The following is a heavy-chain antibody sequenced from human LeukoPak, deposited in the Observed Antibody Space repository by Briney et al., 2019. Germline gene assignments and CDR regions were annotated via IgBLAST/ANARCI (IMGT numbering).Heavy chain of an antibody. J-gene: IGHJ4*02. CDR2: ISYDGSNK. V-gene: IGHV3-30-3*01. Sequence: PGRSLRLSCAASGFTFSSYAMHWVRQAPGKGLEWVAVISYDGSNKYYADSVKGRFTISRDNSKNTLYLQMNSLRAEDTTVYYCAKDQKELRYFEWSCDYWGQGTLVTVSS. CDR3: AKDQKELRYFEWSCDY. D-gene: IGHD3-9*01. CDR1: GFTFSSYA.